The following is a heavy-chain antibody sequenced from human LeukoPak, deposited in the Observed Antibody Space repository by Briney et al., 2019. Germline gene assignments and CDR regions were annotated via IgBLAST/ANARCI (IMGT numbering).Heavy chain of an antibody. Sequence: SVKVSCKASGGTFISYAISWVRQAPGQGLEWMGRIIPIFGTANYAQKFQGRVTITADKSTSTAYMELSSLRSEDTAVYYCARGPRLTYYYDSSGYYLDYWGQGTLVTVSS. CDR1: GGTFISYA. CDR3: ARGPRLTYYYDSSGYYLDY. V-gene: IGHV1-69*06. J-gene: IGHJ4*02. CDR2: IIPIFGTA. D-gene: IGHD3-22*01.